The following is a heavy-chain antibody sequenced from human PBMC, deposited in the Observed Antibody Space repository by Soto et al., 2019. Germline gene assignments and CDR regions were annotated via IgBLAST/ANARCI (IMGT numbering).Heavy chain of an antibody. Sequence: SETLSLTCAVYGGSFSGYYWSWIRQPPGKGLEWIGEINHSGSTNYNPSLKSRVTISVDTSKNQFSLKLRSLTAADTAVYYCGRLEGLATISYYFDYWGQGALVTVSS. CDR3: GRLEGLATISYYFDY. CDR1: GGSFSGYY. V-gene: IGHV4-34*01. J-gene: IGHJ4*02. CDR2: INHSGST. D-gene: IGHD3-9*01.